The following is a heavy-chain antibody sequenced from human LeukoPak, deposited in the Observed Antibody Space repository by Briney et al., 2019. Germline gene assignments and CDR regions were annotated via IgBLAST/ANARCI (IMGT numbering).Heavy chain of an antibody. Sequence: SETLSLTCTVSVGSISSGDYYWRWIRQPPGKCLEWIAYIYYIVSTYYNPSLKTRFTISVNTSKNQFFLKLTSVTAADTAVYYCARVGAYYYDSSGSTGYFDYWGQGTLVTVSS. V-gene: IGHV4-30-4*01. CDR1: VGSISSGDYY. J-gene: IGHJ4*02. CDR3: ARVGAYYYDSSGSTGYFDY. CDR2: IYYIVST. D-gene: IGHD3-22*01.